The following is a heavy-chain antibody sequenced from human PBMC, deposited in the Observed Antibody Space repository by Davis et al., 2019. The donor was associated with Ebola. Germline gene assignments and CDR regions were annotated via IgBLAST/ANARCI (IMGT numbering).Heavy chain of an antibody. CDR3: AKDVSSIAARQIYYYYGMDV. Sequence: MPSETLSLTCAVSGGSISSSNWWSWVRQPPGKGLEWIGEIYHSGSTNYNPSLKSRVTISVDTSKNQFSLKLSSVTAADTAVYYCAKDVSSIAARQIYYYYGMDVWGQGTTVTVSS. D-gene: IGHD6-6*01. V-gene: IGHV4-4*02. CDR1: GGSISSSNW. CDR2: IYHSGST. J-gene: IGHJ6*02.